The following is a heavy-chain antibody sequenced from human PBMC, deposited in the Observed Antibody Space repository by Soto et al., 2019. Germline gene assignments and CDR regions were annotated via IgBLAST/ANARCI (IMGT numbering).Heavy chain of an antibody. CDR1: GGSISSYY. CDR2: IYYSGST. V-gene: IGHV4-59*08. J-gene: IGHJ4*02. Sequence: ASETLSLTCTVSGGSISSYYWSWIRQPPGKGLEWIGYIYYSGSTNYNPSLKSRVTISVDTSKNQFSLKLSSVTAAGTAVYYCARRYGPGFDYWGQGTLVTVSS. D-gene: IGHD4-17*01. CDR3: ARRYGPGFDY.